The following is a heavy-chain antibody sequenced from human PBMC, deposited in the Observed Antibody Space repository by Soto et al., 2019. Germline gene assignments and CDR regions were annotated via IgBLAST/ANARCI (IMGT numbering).Heavy chain of an antibody. CDR2: IYSGGST. V-gene: IGHV3-53*02. Sequence: EVQLVETGGGLIQPGGSLRLSCAASGFTVSSNYMSWVRQAPGKGLEWVSVIYSGGSTYYADSVKGRFTISRDNAKNTLDLQVNSLRGEDTGVYYCARDGGGSYEGAGAFDIWGQGTMVTVSS. CDR1: GFTVSSNY. CDR3: ARDGGGSYEGAGAFDI. J-gene: IGHJ3*02. D-gene: IGHD1-26*01.